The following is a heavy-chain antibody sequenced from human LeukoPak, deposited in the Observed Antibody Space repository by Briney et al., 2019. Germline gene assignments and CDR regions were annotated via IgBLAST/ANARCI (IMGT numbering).Heavy chain of an antibody. Sequence: PSETLSLTCTVSGGSISSYYWSWIWQPPGKGLEWIGYIYYSGSTNYNPSLKSRVTISVDTSKNQFTLKLSSVTAADTAVYYCARGRAFTFHLDYWGQGTLVTVSS. CDR1: GGSISSYY. J-gene: IGHJ4*02. CDR3: ARGRAFTFHLDY. D-gene: IGHD2-21*01. V-gene: IGHV4-59*01. CDR2: IYYSGST.